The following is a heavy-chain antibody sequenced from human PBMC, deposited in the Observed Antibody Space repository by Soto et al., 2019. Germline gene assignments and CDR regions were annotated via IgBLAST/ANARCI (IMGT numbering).Heavy chain of an antibody. J-gene: IGHJ4*02. CDR2: INSDGSST. CDR3: ARVSSSWYPFDY. D-gene: IGHD6-13*01. Sequence: EVQLVESGVGLVQPGGSLRLSCAASGFTLSNYWMHWVRQAPGKGLVWVSHINSDGSSTSYADSVKGRFTISRDNAENTLYLQMNSLRAEDTAVYHCARVSSSWYPFDYWGQGTLVTVAS. V-gene: IGHV3-74*01. CDR1: GFTLSNYW.